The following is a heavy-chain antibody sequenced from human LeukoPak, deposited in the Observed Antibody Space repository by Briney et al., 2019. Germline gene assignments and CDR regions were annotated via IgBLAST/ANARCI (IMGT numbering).Heavy chain of an antibody. J-gene: IGHJ4*02. D-gene: IGHD2-2*01. V-gene: IGHV4-30-4*08. CDR2: IYYSGST. Sequence: SETLSLTCTVSGGSISSGDYYWSWIRQPPGKGLEWIGYIYYSGSTYCNPSLKSRVTISVDTSKNQFSLKLSSVTAADTAVYYCAREGIVVVPAAMNWGQGTLVTVSS. CDR1: GGSISSGDYY. CDR3: AREGIVVVPAAMN.